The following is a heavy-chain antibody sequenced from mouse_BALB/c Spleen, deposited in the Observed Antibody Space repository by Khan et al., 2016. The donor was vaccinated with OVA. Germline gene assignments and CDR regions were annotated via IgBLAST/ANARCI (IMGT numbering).Heavy chain of an antibody. J-gene: IGHJ3*01. CDR1: GYTFTRSW. Sequence: VRLQQSGTVLARPGASVKMSCKASGYTFTRSWMHWVKQRPGQGLEWIGAIYPGNSDPNYNEKFKGKAKLTAVTSTSTAYMELSSLTNEDSAVYYCTRRNWDVAWFAYWGQGTLVTVSA. D-gene: IGHD4-1*01. CDR3: TRRNWDVAWFAY. CDR2: IYPGNSDP. V-gene: IGHV1-5*01.